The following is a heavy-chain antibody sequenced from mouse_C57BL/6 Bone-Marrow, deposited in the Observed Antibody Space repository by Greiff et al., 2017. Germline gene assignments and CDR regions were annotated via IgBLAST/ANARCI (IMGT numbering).Heavy chain of an antibody. CDR3: AYLLWLRRGYFDV. Sequence: QVQLQQSGAELVKPGASVKISCKASGYAFSSYWMNWVKQRPGKGLEWIGQIYPGDGDTNYNGKFKGKATLTADKSSSTAYMQRSSLTSEDSAVYFCAYLLWLRRGYFDVWGTGTTVTVSS. V-gene: IGHV1-80*01. CDR1: GYAFSSYW. D-gene: IGHD2-2*01. J-gene: IGHJ1*03. CDR2: IYPGDGDT.